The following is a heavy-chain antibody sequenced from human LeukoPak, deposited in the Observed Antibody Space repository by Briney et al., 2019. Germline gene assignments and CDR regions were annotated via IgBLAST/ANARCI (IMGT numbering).Heavy chain of an antibody. CDR1: GFTFNNYW. Sequence: GSLRLSCAASGFTFNNYWMAWVRQAPGKGLEWVANINKDGSVEVYVDSVKGRFTVSRDNAKNSLYLQMNSLGAEDTAVYHCASGNDRWQQSRWCYGLDVWGQGTTVTVSS. CDR3: ASGNDRWQQSRWCYGLDV. J-gene: IGHJ6*02. V-gene: IGHV3-7*01. CDR2: INKDGSVE. D-gene: IGHD5-24*01.